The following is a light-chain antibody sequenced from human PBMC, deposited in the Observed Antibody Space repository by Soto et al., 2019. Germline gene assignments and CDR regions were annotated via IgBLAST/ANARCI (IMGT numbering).Light chain of an antibody. V-gene: IGLV2-23*01. CDR1: SSNIGSYNL. J-gene: IGLJ2*01. CDR3: CSYAGSSTPVL. Sequence: QSALTQPASVSGSPGQSITISCIGTSSNIGSYNLVSWYQQHPGRAPKLMIYEGTKRPSGVSNRFSGSKSGNTASLTISGLQAEDEADYYCCSYAGSSTPVLFGGGTKVTVL. CDR2: EGT.